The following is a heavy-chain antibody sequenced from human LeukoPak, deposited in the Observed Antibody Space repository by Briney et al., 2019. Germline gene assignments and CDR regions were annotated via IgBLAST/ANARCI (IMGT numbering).Heavy chain of an antibody. CDR3: AKLGGHPLHNYYVGV. CDR2: ILYSGYST. CDR1: GFTFSSYA. J-gene: IGHJ6*03. Sequence: QPGGSLRLSCAASGFTFSSYAMSWVRQAPGKGLEWVSGILYSGYSTYYANSVKGRFTISRDNSNNTLYLQMNSLRAEDTAVYYCAKLGGHPLHNYYVGVWGKGTTVAVSS. V-gene: IGHV3-23*01. D-gene: IGHD3-16*01.